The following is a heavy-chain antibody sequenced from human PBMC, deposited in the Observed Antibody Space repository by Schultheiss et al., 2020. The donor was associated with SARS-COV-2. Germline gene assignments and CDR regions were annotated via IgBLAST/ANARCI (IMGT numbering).Heavy chain of an antibody. D-gene: IGHD3-3*01. J-gene: IGHJ4*02. Sequence: GGSLRLSCAASGFTFSNAWMSWVRQAPGKGLEWVGRIKSKTDGGTTDYAAPVKGRFTISRDDSKNTLYLQMNSLKTEDTAVYYCTTVVLRFLEWLPTYYFDYWGQGTLVTVSS. CDR2: IKSKTDGGTT. V-gene: IGHV3-15*01. CDR1: GFTFSNAW. CDR3: TTVVLRFLEWLPTYYFDY.